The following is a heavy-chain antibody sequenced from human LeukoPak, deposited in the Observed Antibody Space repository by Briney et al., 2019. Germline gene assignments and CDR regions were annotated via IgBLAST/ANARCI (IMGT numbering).Heavy chain of an antibody. CDR3: ALRFGELRASSYYYYGMDV. CDR2: INHSGST. J-gene: IGHJ6*02. Sequence: SETLSLTCTVSGGSISSYYWSWIRQPPGKGLEWIGEINHSGSTNYNPSLKSRVTISVDTSKNQFSLKLSSVTAADTAVYYCALRFGELRASSYYYYGMDVWGQGTTVTVSS. D-gene: IGHD3-10*01. V-gene: IGHV4-34*01. CDR1: GGSISSYY.